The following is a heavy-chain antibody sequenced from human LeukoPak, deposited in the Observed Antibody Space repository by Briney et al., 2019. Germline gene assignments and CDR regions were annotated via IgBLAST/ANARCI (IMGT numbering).Heavy chain of an antibody. CDR2: IRSKANSYAT. V-gene: IGHV3-73*01. Sequence: GGSLKLSCAASGFTFSGSAMHWVRQASGKGLEWVGRIRSKANSYATAYAASVKGRFTISRDDSKNTAYPQMNSLKTEDTAVYYCTRHGSGSYKSALDIWGQGTMVTVSS. J-gene: IGHJ3*02. CDR1: GFTFSGSA. CDR3: TRHGSGSYKSALDI. D-gene: IGHD1-26*01.